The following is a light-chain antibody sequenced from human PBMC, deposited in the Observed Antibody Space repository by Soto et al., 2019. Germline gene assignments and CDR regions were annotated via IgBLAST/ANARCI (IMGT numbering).Light chain of an antibody. CDR2: GAS. J-gene: IGKJ2*01. CDR1: QSVRSGY. CDR3: QQYASSPVYT. V-gene: IGKV3-20*01. Sequence: EIVLTQSPGTLSLSPGERATLSCRASQSVRSGYLAWYQQKPGQAPRLLIYGASSRATGIPDRFSGSGSGTDFTLTISRLEPEHFAVYYCQQYASSPVYTFGQGTKLEIK.